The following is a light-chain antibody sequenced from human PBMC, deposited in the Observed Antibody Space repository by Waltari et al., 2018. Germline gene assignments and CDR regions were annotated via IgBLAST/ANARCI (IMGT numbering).Light chain of an antibody. CDR3: QQRSTWPILT. CDR1: QSVSSY. V-gene: IGKV3-11*01. CDR2: DAS. Sequence: ETVLTQSPATLSLSPGERATLSCRASQSVSSYLGWYQQKPGQAPRLLIYDASTRATGVPGRFSGSGSGTDFTLTISSLEPEDFAIYYCQQRSTWPILTFGGGTKVEIK. J-gene: IGKJ4*01.